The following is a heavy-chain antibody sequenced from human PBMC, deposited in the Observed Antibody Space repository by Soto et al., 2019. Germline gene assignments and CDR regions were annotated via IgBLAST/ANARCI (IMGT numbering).Heavy chain of an antibody. CDR1: GYTFTSYG. D-gene: IGHD6-13*01. Sequence: ASVKVSCKASGYTFTSYGISWVRQAPGQGLEWMGWISAYNGNTNYAQKLQGRVTMTTDTSTGTAYMELRSLRSDDTAVYYCARLLSSWYEGWFDPWGQGTLVTVSS. CDR3: ARLLSSWYEGWFDP. J-gene: IGHJ5*02. V-gene: IGHV1-18*01. CDR2: ISAYNGNT.